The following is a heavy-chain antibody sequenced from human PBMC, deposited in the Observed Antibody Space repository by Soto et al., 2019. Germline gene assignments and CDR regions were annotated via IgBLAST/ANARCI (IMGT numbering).Heavy chain of an antibody. CDR1: GFTFSSYG. Sequence: GGSLRLSCAASGFTFSSYGMHWVRQAPGKGLEWVAVISYDGSNKYYADSVKGRFTISRDNSKNTLYLQMNSLRAEDTAVYYCVNTIYTNDFSPGVWGQGTTVTVSS. CDR2: ISYDGSNK. D-gene: IGHD3-3*01. CDR3: VNTIYTNDFSPGV. V-gene: IGHV3-30*18. J-gene: IGHJ6*02.